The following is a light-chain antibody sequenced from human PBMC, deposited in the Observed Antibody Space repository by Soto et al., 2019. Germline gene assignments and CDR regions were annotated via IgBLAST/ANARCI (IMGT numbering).Light chain of an antibody. V-gene: IGLV2-14*01. CDR1: SSDVGGYNY. J-gene: IGLJ2*01. Sequence: QSALTQPASVSGSPGQSITISCTGTSSDVGGYNYVSWYQQHPGKALKLMIYEVSNRPSGVSNRFSGSKSGNTASLTISGLQAEDEADYYCSSYTSSSTIFGGGTKLTVL. CDR2: EVS. CDR3: SSYTSSSTI.